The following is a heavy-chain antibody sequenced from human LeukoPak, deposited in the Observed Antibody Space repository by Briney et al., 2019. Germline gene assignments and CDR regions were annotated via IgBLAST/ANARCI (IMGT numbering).Heavy chain of an antibody. CDR3: AREYASGNSFHVIFHI. D-gene: IGHD4-23*01. J-gene: IGHJ3*02. CDR2: IIPIFGTA. Sequence: GASVKVSCKASGGTFSSYAISWVRQAPGQGLEWMGGIIPIFGTANYAQKFQGRVTITADTSTTTAYMELSSLRSEDTAVYFCAREYASGNSFHVIFHIWGQGTMVSVSS. V-gene: IGHV1-69*06. CDR1: GGTFSSYA.